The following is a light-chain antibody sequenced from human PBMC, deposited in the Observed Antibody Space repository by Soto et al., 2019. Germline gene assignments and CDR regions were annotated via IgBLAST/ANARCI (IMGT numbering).Light chain of an antibody. V-gene: IGKV3-20*01. CDR1: QSVSSN. J-gene: IGKJ1*01. CDR2: GAS. Sequence: IVITQSPATLSLSPGERATLSCRASQSVSSNLAWYQQKPGQAPRLLIYGASSRATGIPDRFSGSGSGTDFTLTISRLEPEDFAVYYCQQYGSSPWTFGQGTKVDI. CDR3: QQYGSSPWT.